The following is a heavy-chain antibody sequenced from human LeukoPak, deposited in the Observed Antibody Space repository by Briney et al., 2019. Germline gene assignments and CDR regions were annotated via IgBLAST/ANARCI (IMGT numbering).Heavy chain of an antibody. CDR1: GGTFSRYA. CDR2: IIPIFGTP. V-gene: IGHV1-69*13. D-gene: IGHD3-22*01. CDR3: AREYYFDNSGYYGVGDY. Sequence: ASVKVSRKASGGTFSRYAISWVRQAPGQGLEWMGGIIPIFGTPNYAQKFQGRVTITADESTSTAYMELSSLRSDDTAVYYCAREYYFDNSGYYGVGDYWGQGTLVTVSS. J-gene: IGHJ4*02.